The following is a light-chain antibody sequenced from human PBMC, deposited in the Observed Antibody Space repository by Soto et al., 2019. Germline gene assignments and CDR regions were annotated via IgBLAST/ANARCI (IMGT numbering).Light chain of an antibody. CDR1: RDISNS. CDR2: GAS. J-gene: IGKJ2*01. Sequence: DIQMTQSPSSVSASVGDRLTITCRASRDISNSLAWYQQTPGKAPKLLLRGASSLHRGVPSRFSGGGAGTEFTLTISSLQPEDFATYYCQQVYSFPHTFGQGTKLEIK. V-gene: IGKV1-12*01. CDR3: QQVYSFPHT.